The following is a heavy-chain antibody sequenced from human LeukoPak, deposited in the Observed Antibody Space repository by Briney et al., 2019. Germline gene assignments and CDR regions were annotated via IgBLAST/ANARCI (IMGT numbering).Heavy chain of an antibody. D-gene: IGHD3-10*01. CDR2: FDPEDGET. V-gene: IGHV1-24*01. CDR1: GYTLTELS. J-gene: IGHJ4*02. Sequence: ASVKVSCKVSGYTLTELSMHWVRQAPGKGLEWMGGFDPEDGETIYAQKFQGRVTMTEDTSTDTAYMELRSLRSDDTAVYYCARVSHYYGSEIEYWGQGTLVTVSS. CDR3: ARVSHYYGSEIEY.